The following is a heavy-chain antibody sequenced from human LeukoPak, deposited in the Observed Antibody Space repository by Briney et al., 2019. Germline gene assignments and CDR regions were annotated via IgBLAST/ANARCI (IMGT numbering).Heavy chain of an antibody. J-gene: IGHJ4*02. CDR1: GFTFSKYW. V-gene: IGHV3-74*01. CDR3: ATKQWLAPPPDS. CDR2: INTDGTVT. D-gene: IGHD6-19*01. Sequence: GGSLRLSCAASGFTFSKYWMLWVRQAPGKGLESVSRINTDGTVTTYADSVKGGFTVSRDNADNTMFLQMNSVRDEDAAVYYCATKQWLAPPPDSWGQGTPVTVSS.